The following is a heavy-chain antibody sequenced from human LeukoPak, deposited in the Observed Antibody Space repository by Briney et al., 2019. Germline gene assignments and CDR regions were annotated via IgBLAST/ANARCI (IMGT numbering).Heavy chain of an antibody. Sequence: PGGSLRLSCAASGFTFSVYSMNWVRQAPGKGLEWVSSISSSSNYIQYADSVKGRFTISRDNAKNSLYLQVNSLRAEDTAIYYCAKGPGAYPNWFDPWGQGTLVTVSS. D-gene: IGHD1-26*01. V-gene: IGHV3-21*04. J-gene: IGHJ5*02. CDR2: ISSSSNYI. CDR3: AKGPGAYPNWFDP. CDR1: GFTFSVYS.